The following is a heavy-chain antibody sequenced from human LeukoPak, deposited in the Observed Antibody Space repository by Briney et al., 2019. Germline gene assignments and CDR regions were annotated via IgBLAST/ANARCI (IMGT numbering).Heavy chain of an antibody. D-gene: IGHD3-10*01. CDR3: AREDYYGSGSPTY. CDR2: ISSSGSTI. J-gene: IGHJ4*02. V-gene: IGHV3-48*03. Sequence: GGSLRLSCAASGLTFDDYAMHWVRQAPGKGLEWVSYISSSGSTIYYADSVKGRFTISRDNAKNSLYLQMNSLRAEDTAVYYCAREDYYGSGSPTYWGQGTLVTVSS. CDR1: GLTFDDYA.